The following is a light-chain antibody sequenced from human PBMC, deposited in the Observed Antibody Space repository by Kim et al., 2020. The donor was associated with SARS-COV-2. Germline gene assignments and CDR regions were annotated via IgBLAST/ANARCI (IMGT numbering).Light chain of an antibody. CDR2: AAS. V-gene: IGKV1D-12*01. J-gene: IGKJ3*01. CDR3: QQTYNFPLT. Sequence: DIQMTQFPPSVSASVGDRVTITCRASQDIDTWVAWYRQKPEKAPELLIFAASRLHSAVPSRFAGSQSGRDFTLTISGLQPDDFGTYYCQQTYNFPLTFGPGTKVDIK. CDR1: QDIDTW.